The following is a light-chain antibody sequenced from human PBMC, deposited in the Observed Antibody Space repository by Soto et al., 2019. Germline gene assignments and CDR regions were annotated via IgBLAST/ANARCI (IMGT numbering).Light chain of an antibody. CDR1: QTIKSY. V-gene: IGKV1-39*01. CDR3: QQCYTTPYT. CDR2: GAS. Sequence: DIQMTPSPSSLSASVGDRVTITCRASQTIKSYLNWYQHKPGKAPQLLISGASSLQGGVPSRFSGSASGPEFTLTISSLQPEDIATYYCQQCYTTPYTFGQGTKLDLK. J-gene: IGKJ2*01.